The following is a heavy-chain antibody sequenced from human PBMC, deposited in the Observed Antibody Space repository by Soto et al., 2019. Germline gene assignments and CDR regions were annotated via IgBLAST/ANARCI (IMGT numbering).Heavy chain of an antibody. D-gene: IGHD2-15*01. CDR1: GVSIGSHF. CDR3: ARLQYTVVTALDI. Sequence: QVQLQESGPRLVKPSETLSLTCSVSGVSIGSHFWSWIRQAPGKGPELVGYIYHTVNTNYNPALKSRVTISMDTSENQLSLRLSSVTAADTAVYYCARLQYTVVTALDIWGQGTMVTVSS. V-gene: IGHV4-59*11. J-gene: IGHJ3*02. CDR2: IYHTVNT.